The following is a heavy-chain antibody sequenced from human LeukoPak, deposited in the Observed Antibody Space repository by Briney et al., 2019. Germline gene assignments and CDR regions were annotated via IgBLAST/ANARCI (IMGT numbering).Heavy chain of an antibody. CDR2: INRSGST. CDR3: ARVRPLYYYDSSGPNGYMDV. V-gene: IGHV4-34*01. J-gene: IGHJ6*03. Sequence: SETLSLTCAVYGGSFSGYYWSWIRQPPGKGLEWIGEINRSGSTNYNPSLKSRVTISVDTSKNQFSLKLSSVTAADTAVYYCARVRPLYYYDSSGPNGYMDVWGKGTTVTVSS. D-gene: IGHD3-22*01. CDR1: GGSFSGYY.